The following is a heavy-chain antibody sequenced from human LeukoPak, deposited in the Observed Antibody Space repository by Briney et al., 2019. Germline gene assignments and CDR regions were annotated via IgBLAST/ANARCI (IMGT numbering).Heavy chain of an antibody. J-gene: IGHJ4*02. CDR2: IYYSGST. CDR1: GGSISSSSYY. CDR3: ARDGYYYDSSRSGFDY. D-gene: IGHD3-22*01. V-gene: IGHV4-61*01. Sequence: SETLSLTCTVSGGSISSSSYYWGWIRQPPGKGLEWIGYIYYSGSTNYNPSLKSRVTISVDTSKNQFSLKLSSVTAADTAVYYCARDGYYYDSSRSGFDYWGQGTLVTVSS.